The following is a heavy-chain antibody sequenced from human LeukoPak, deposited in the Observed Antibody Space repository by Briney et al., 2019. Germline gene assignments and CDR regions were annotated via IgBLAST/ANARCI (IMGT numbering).Heavy chain of an antibody. V-gene: IGHV1-2*02. CDR3: ARDRKQWLFSYYYMDV. CDR1: GYTFNGYY. CDR2: INPNSGGT. J-gene: IGHJ6*03. Sequence: ASVKVSCKASGYTFNGYYLHWVRQAPGQGLEWMGWINPNSGGTNYAQKFQGRVTMTRDTSISTAYMELSRLRSDDTAVYYCARDRKQWLFSYYYMDVWGKGTTVTISS. D-gene: IGHD3-22*01.